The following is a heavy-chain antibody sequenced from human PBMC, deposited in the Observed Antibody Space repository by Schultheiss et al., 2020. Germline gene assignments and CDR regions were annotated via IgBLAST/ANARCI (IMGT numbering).Heavy chain of an antibody. Sequence: SVKVSCKASGGTFSNYAISWVRQAPGQGLEWMGGIIPIFGTGNYAQKFKGRVTITADKSTGTAYMELSSLRSEDTAVYYCARLGYCSGGSCYWGQGTLVTVSS. D-gene: IGHD2-15*01. J-gene: IGHJ4*02. CDR1: GGTFSNYA. V-gene: IGHV1-69*06. CDR3: ARLGYCSGGSCY. CDR2: IIPIFGTG.